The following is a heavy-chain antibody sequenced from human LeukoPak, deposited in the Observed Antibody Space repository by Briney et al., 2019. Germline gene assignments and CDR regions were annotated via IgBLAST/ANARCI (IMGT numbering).Heavy chain of an antibody. CDR1: GFTFDDYG. D-gene: IGHD2-21*02. J-gene: IGHJ4*02. V-gene: IGHV3-20*04. CDR3: ARDQGDDAGDQFGDY. Sequence: PGGSLRLSCAASGFTFDDYGMSWVRQAPGKGLEWVSGINWNGGSTGYADSVKGRFTISRDNAKNSLYLQMNSLRAEDTAVYYCARDQGDDAGDQFGDYWGQGTLVTVSS. CDR2: INWNGGST.